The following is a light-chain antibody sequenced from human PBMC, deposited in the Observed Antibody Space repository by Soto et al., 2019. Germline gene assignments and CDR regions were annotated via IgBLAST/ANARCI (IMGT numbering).Light chain of an antibody. J-gene: IGKJ2*01. Sequence: EVVLTQSPGTLSLSPGERATLSCRASQSVSNNYLAWYQQKPGQSPKLLIFGSSDRATGIPDRFSGSGSGTXXXXXXXXXEXEDFAXXYCQXXGSSPPYTFGQGTKLEIK. V-gene: IGKV3-20*01. CDR1: QSVSNNY. CDR3: QXXGSSPPYT. CDR2: GSS.